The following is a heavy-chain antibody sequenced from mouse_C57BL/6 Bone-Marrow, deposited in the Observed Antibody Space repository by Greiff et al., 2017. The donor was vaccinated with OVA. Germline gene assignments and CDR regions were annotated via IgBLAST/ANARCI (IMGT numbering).Heavy chain of an antibody. D-gene: IGHD1-1*01. CDR2: IDPEDGET. V-gene: IGHV14-2*01. Sequence: EVKLVESGAELVKPGASVKLSCTASGFNIKDYYMHWVKQRTEQGLEWIGRIDPEDGETKYAPKFQGKATITADTSSNTAYLQLSSLTSEDTAVYYCAPYYYGSFYFDYWGQGTTLTVSS. CDR3: APYYYGSFYFDY. J-gene: IGHJ2*01. CDR1: GFNIKDYY.